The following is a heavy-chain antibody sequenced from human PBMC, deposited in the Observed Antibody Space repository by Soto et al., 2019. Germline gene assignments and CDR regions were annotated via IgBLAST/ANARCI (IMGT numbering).Heavy chain of an antibody. V-gene: IGHV3-9*01. J-gene: IGHJ4*02. D-gene: IGHD7-27*01. CDR2: ISWNSGSI. CDR3: AKDRRALGYYFDY. Sequence: GGSLRLSCAASGFTFDDYAMHWVRQAPGKGLEWVSGISWNSGSICYADSVKGRFTISRDNAKNSLYLQMNSLRAEDTALYYCAKDRRALGYYFDYWGQGTLVTVSS. CDR1: GFTFDDYA.